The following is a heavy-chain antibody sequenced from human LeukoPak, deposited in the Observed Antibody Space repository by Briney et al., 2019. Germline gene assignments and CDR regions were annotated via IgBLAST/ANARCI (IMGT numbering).Heavy chain of an antibody. V-gene: IGHV3-21*04. J-gene: IGHJ4*02. Sequence: GGSLRLSCAASGFTFSSYSMNWVRQAPGKGLNWVSSISSSSSYIYYADSVKGRFTISRDNSKNTLYLQMNGLRAEDTAVYYCATYRRGYHDSSESYYFDYWGQGTLVTVSS. CDR1: GFTFSSYS. CDR2: ISSSSSYI. D-gene: IGHD3-22*01. CDR3: ATYRRGYHDSSESYYFDY.